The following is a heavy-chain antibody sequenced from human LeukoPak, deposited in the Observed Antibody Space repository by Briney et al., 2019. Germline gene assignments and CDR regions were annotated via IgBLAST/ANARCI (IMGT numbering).Heavy chain of an antibody. CDR3: ARDPEHTAMINFDY. J-gene: IGHJ4*02. CDR1: GFTLSDYY. Sequence: RGSLRLSCAASGFTLSDYYISCVRHAPEEGGERVSYISRSGTTIYYTDSVKGRFTISRDNAKNSLYLHMNSLRGDDTAVYYCARDPEHTAMINFDYWGQGTLVTVSS. V-gene: IGHV3-11*01. CDR2: ISRSGTTI. D-gene: IGHD5-18*01.